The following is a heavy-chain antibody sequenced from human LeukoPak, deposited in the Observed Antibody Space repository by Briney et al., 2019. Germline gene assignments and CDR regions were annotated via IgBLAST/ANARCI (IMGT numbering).Heavy chain of an antibody. J-gene: IGHJ4*02. CDR3: ARGRYSRYFDY. D-gene: IGHD6-13*01. CDR2: ISSTASTT. Sequence: GGSLRLSCAASGFPLSSYEMNWVRQAPWKGLEWVSYISSTASTTHHADSVMGRFTISRDNAKNSLYLQMNSLRAEDTAVYYCARGRYSRYFDYWGQGTLVTVSS. CDR1: GFPLSSYE. V-gene: IGHV3-48*03.